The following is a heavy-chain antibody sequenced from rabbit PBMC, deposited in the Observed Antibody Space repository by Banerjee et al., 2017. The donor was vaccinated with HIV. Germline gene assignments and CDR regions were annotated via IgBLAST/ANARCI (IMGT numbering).Heavy chain of an antibody. CDR3: VRVVAGVYFNL. J-gene: IGHJ4*01. CDR2: INPVFGST. D-gene: IGHD4-1*01. Sequence: QLKESGGGLVQPGGSLKLSCKASGFSLSSYSMTWVRQAPGKGLEWIGYINPVFGSTDYADWVNGRFTISSHNAQNTLYLQLNSLTAADTATYFCVRVVAGVYFNLWGPGTLVTVS. V-gene: IGHV1S7*01. CDR1: GFSLSSYS.